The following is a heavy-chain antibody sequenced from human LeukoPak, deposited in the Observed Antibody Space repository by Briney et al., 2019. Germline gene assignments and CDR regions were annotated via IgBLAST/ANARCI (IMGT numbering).Heavy chain of an antibody. CDR2: IRYDGSNK. Sequence: QPGGSLRLSCAASGFTFSSYGMHWVRQAPGKGLEWVAFIRYDGSNKYYADSVKGRFTISRDNSKNTLYLQMSSLRGEDTAVYYCATVRAYDYSNYFDYWGQGTLVTVSS. V-gene: IGHV3-30*02. J-gene: IGHJ4*02. CDR1: GFTFSSYG. D-gene: IGHD4-11*01. CDR3: ATVRAYDYSNYFDY.